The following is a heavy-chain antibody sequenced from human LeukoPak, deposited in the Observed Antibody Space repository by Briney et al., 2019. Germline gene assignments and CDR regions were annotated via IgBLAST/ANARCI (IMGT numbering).Heavy chain of an antibody. CDR3: ARGSLDYDFWSGYYPPGY. J-gene: IGHJ4*02. CDR1: GFTFSSYS. CDR2: ISSSSSYI. Sequence: NPGGSLRLSCAASGFTFSSYSMNWVRQAPGKGLEWVSSISSSSSYIYYADSVKGRFTISRDNAKNSLYLQMNSLTAEDPAVYYCARGSLDYDFWSGYYPPGYWGQGTLVTVSS. D-gene: IGHD3-3*01. V-gene: IGHV3-21*01.